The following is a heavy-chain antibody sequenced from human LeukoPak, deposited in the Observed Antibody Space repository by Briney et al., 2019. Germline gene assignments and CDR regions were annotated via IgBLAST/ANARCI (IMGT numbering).Heavy chain of an antibody. CDR2: ISSSGSTI. V-gene: IGHV3-11*04. CDR3: ARDRFRYDSSGYYLGY. Sequence: GGSLRLSYTASGFTFSDYYMSWIRQAPGKGLEWVSYISSSGSTIYYADSVKGRFTISRDNAKNSLYLQMNSLRAEDTAVYYCARDRFRYDSSGYYLGYWGQGTLVTVSS. D-gene: IGHD3-22*01. CDR1: GFTFSDYY. J-gene: IGHJ4*02.